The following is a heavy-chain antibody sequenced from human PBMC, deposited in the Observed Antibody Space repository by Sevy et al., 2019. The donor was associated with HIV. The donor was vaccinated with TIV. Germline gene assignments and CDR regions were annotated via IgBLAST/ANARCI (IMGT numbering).Heavy chain of an antibody. D-gene: IGHD3-22*01. CDR2: ISGSGGST. V-gene: IGHV3-23*01. CDR1: GFTFSSYA. J-gene: IGHJ4*02. Sequence: GGSLRLSCAASGFTFSSYAMSWVRQAPGKGLEWVSAISGSGGSTYYADSVKGRFTISRDNSKNTLYLQMNSLRAEDSAVYYCAKILSSMIVVGADYWGQGTLVTVSS. CDR3: AKILSSMIVVGADY.